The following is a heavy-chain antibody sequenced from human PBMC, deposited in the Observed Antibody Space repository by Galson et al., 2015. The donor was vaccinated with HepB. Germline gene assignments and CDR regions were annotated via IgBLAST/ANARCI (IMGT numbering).Heavy chain of an antibody. CDR2: INAGNGNT. Sequence: SVKVSCKASGYTFTSYAMHWVRQAPGQRLEWMGWINAGNGNTKYSQKFQGRVTITRDTSASTAYMELSSLRSEDTAVYYCARSPIGEGFGEPFDYWGQGTLVTVSS. CDR3: ARSPIGEGFGEPFDY. D-gene: IGHD3-10*01. CDR1: GYTFTSYA. J-gene: IGHJ4*02. V-gene: IGHV1-3*01.